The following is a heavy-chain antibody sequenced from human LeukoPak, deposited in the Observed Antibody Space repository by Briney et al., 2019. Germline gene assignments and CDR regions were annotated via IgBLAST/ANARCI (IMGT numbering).Heavy chain of an antibody. CDR3: ARGGGFGSGYLL. D-gene: IGHD3-22*01. Sequence: SETPSLTCTVSGGSISSYYWSWIRQPPGKGLEWIGYIYYSGSTNYNPSLKSRVTISVDTSKNQFSLKLSSVTAADTAVYYCARGGGFGSGYLLWGQGTLVTVSS. V-gene: IGHV4-59*01. CDR2: IYYSGST. CDR1: GGSISSYY. J-gene: IGHJ4*02.